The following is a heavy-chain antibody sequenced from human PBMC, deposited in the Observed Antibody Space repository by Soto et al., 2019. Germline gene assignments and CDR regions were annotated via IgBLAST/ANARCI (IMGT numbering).Heavy chain of an antibody. V-gene: IGHV3-33*01. CDR1: GFTFSSYG. CDR2: IWYDGSNK. Sequence: QVQLVESGGGVVQPGRSLRLSCAASGFTFSSYGMHWVRQAPGKGLECVAVIWYDGSNKYYADSVKGRFTISRDNSKNTLYLQMNSLIAEDTAVYYCAREGRVRHHVPSYYYCMDGWGQGTTVTVAS. CDR3: AREGRVRHHVPSYYYCMDG. D-gene: IGHD6-6*01. J-gene: IGHJ6*02.